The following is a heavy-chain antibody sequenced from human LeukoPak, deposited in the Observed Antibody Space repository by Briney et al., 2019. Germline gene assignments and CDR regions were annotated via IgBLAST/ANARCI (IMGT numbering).Heavy chain of an antibody. CDR2: IYYSGST. CDR1: GHSISSGGYY. V-gene: IGHV4-31*03. D-gene: IGHD3-22*01. Sequence: SQTLSLTCTVSGHSISSGGYYWSWIRQHPGKGLEWIGYIYYSGSTYYNPSLKSRVTIAVDTSKNQFSLKLSSVTAADRAVYYCARDSYYYDSSGYYDWGQGTLVTVCS. CDR3: ARDSYYYDSSGYYD. J-gene: IGHJ4*02.